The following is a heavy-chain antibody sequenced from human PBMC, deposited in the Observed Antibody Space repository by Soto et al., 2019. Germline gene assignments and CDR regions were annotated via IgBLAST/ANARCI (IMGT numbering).Heavy chain of an antibody. CDR2: ISSSSSYI. Sequence: GGSLRLSCAASGFTFSSYSMNWVRQAPGKGLEWVSSISSSSSYIYYADSVKGRFTISRDNAKNSLYLQMNSLRAEDTAVYYCARDSRPTGIAAADYWGQGTLVTVSS. CDR3: ARDSRPTGIAAADY. CDR1: GFTFSSYS. J-gene: IGHJ4*02. D-gene: IGHD6-13*01. V-gene: IGHV3-21*01.